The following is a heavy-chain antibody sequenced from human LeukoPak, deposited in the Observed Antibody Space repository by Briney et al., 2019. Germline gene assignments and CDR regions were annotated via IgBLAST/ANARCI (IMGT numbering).Heavy chain of an antibody. J-gene: IGHJ4*02. CDR2: ISGSGGST. Sequence: GGSLRLSCAASGFTFSSYAISWVRQAPGKGLEWVSAISGSGGSTYYADSVKGRFTISRDNSKNTLYLQMNSLRAEDTAVYYCAKVWNDCTNGVCYSSLEYWGQGTLVTVSS. CDR1: GFTFSSYA. CDR3: AKVWNDCTNGVCYSSLEY. D-gene: IGHD2-8*01. V-gene: IGHV3-23*01.